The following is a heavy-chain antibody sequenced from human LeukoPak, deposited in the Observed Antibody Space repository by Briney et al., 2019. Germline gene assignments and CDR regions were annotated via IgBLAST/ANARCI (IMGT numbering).Heavy chain of an antibody. CDR2: VSSNGAKT. D-gene: IGHD1-1*01. V-gene: IGHV3-23*01. Sequence: GGSLRLSCAASGFTFSSYAITWVRQAPGKGLEWVSAVSSNGAKTYYADSVKGRFTISRDNYKNMVFLQMNSLRAEDTAVYYCAREKSGPFDYWGQGTLVTVSS. CDR3: AREKSGPFDY. CDR1: GFTFSSYA. J-gene: IGHJ4*02.